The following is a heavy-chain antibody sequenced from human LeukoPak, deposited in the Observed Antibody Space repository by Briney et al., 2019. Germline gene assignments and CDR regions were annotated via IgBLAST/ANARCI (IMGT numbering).Heavy chain of an antibody. J-gene: IGHJ3*02. Sequence: GGTLRLSCAASGFTFSSYGMSWVRQAPGKGLEWVSAISGSGGSTYYADSVKGRFTISRDNSKNTLYLQMNSLRAEDTAVYYCAKASSGYYATTDAFDIWGQGTMVTVSS. CDR3: AKASSGYYATTDAFDI. CDR2: ISGSGGST. CDR1: GFTFSSYG. V-gene: IGHV3-23*01. D-gene: IGHD3-22*01.